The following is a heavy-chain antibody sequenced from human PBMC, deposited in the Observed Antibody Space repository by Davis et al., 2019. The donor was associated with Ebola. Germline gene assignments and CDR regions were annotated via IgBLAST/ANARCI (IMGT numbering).Heavy chain of an antibody. CDR1: GFTVSSNY. CDR2: IDSGGNT. Sequence: PGGSLRLSCAASGFTVSSNYMSWVRQAPGKGLEWVSVIDSGGNTYYADSVKGRFTITRDNPKNTLYLQMNSLRAEDTAVYYCARERPHYYPLYGMDVWGQGTTVTVSS. CDR3: ARERPHYYPLYGMDV. D-gene: IGHD3-10*01. V-gene: IGHV3-53*01. J-gene: IGHJ6*02.